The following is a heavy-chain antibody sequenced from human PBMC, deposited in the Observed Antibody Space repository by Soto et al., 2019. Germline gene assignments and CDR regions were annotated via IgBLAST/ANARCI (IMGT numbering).Heavy chain of an antibody. Sequence: QVQLQESGPGLVKPSETLSLTCVVSTDSMNTNNNWWNWVRQPPGKGLEWIGEISRDGDARYNPSIKSRVTISVDKSKGQFSLTLSSVNAADTAVYYCARDTKAPTKQWYFDLWGRGTLVLVSS. J-gene: IGHJ2*01. V-gene: IGHV4-4*02. CDR3: ARDTKAPTKQWYFDL. D-gene: IGHD1-1*01. CDR2: ISRDGDA. CDR1: TDSMNTNNNW.